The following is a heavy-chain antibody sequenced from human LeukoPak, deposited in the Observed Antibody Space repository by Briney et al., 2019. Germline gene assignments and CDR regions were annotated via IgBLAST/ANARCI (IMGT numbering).Heavy chain of an antibody. CDR1: GFTFNSHW. J-gene: IGHJ4*02. V-gene: IGHV3-74*01. CDR2: INTDGSRT. CDR3: ARDALATRRDFDY. Sequence: GGSLRLSCAASGFTFNSHWMHWVRQAPGKGLVWVSRINTDGSRTTYADSVKGRFTISRDNAKRTLYLQMNSLRAEDTAVYYCARDALATRRDFDYWGQGTLVTVSS.